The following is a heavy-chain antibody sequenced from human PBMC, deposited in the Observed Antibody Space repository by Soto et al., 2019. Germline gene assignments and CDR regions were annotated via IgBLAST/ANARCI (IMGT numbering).Heavy chain of an antibody. CDR1: GGSVSSGSYY. V-gene: IGHV4-61*01. J-gene: IGHJ4*02. CDR3: ARDREFCSGGTCCYY. CDR2: ISYTGRS. D-gene: IGHD2-15*01. Sequence: SETLSLTCTVSGGSVSSGSYYWSWLRQLPGKGLEWIGYISYTGRSNYNPSLKSRLTMSVDTSKNQVSLKLSSVTAADTAVYYCARDREFCSGGTCCYYWGQGTLVTVSS.